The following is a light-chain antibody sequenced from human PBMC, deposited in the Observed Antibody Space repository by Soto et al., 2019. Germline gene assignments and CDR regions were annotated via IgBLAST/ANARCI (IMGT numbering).Light chain of an antibody. CDR3: QQFNYFPIT. J-gene: IGKJ4*01. CDR2: DAS. CDR1: QGISSG. V-gene: IGKV1D-13*01. Sequence: AIQLTQSPSSLSTFVGDRVTITCRASQGISSGLAWYQQKPGKAPKLLIYDASSLESGVPSRFSGSGSGTDFTLTINSLQPDDFATYCCQQFNYFPITFGGGTKVDIK.